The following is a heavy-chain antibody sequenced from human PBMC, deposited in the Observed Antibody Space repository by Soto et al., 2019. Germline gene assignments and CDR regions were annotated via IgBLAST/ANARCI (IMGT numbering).Heavy chain of an antibody. D-gene: IGHD6-6*01. Sequence: QVQLVQSGAEVKKPGSSVKVSCKASGGTFSSYAISWVRQAPGQGLEWMGGIIPIFGTANYAQKFQGRVTITADESTSTAYMELSSLRSEDTAVYYCARGGSGSSSGGYYYGMDVWGQGTTVTVSS. CDR1: GGTFSSYA. J-gene: IGHJ6*02. V-gene: IGHV1-69*12. CDR2: IIPIFGTA. CDR3: ARGGSGSSSGGYYYGMDV.